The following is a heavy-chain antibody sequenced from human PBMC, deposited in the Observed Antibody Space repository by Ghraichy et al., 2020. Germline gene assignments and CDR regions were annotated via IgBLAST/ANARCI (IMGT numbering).Heavy chain of an antibody. CDR2: ISSSSSYI. CDR1: GFTFSSYS. CDR3: AREREYYYDSSGYYWYYGMDV. Sequence: LSLTCAASGFTFSSYSMNWVRQAPGKGLEWVSSISSSSSYIYYADSVKGRFTISRDNAKNSLYLQMNSLRAEDTAVYYCAREREYYYDSSGYYWYYGMDVWGQGTTVTVSS. D-gene: IGHD3-22*01. J-gene: IGHJ6*02. V-gene: IGHV3-21*01.